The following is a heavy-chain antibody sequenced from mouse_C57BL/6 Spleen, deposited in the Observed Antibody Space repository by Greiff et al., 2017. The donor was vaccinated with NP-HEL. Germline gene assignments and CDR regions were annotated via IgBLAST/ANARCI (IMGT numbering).Heavy chain of an antibody. CDR3: AKDAVGAQARGFAY. V-gene: IGHV1-66*01. CDR2: IYPGSGNT. Sequence: QVQLQQSGPELVKPGASVKISCKASGYSFTSYYIHWVKQRPGQGLEWIGWIYPGSGNTKYNEKFKGKATLTADTSSSTAYMQLSSLTSEDSAVYYCAKDAVGAQARGFAYWGQGTLVTVSA. D-gene: IGHD3-2*02. CDR1: GYSFTSYY. J-gene: IGHJ3*01.